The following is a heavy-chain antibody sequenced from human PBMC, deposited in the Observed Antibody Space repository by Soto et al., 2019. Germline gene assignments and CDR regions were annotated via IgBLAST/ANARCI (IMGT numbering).Heavy chain of an antibody. CDR3: VRGGTSRSY. J-gene: IGHJ4*02. V-gene: IGHV3-21*01. CDR1: GFTFTNYI. D-gene: IGHD3-16*02. Sequence: GGSLRLSCTASGFTFTNYIMTWVRQDPGKGLELVSSLSSGSRYVYYVDSVKGRFTISRDDAKNSVYLQMNSLRAEDAAVYYCVRGGTSRSYWGQGSRVTVSS. CDR2: LSSGSRYV.